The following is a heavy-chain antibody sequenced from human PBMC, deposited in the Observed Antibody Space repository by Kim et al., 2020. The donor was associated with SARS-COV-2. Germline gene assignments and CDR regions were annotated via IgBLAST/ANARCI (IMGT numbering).Heavy chain of an antibody. CDR1: GFTFSSYA. D-gene: IGHD1-1*01. J-gene: IGHJ4*02. Sequence: GGSLRLSCAASGFTFSSYAMSWVRQAPGKGPEWVSLVSGSGGGTYYADSVKGRFAISRDNSKKTLYLQMNSLRAEDTAVYYCAKGEGHNWSFFYYCGQGTLLTVSS. CDR2: VSGSGGGT. CDR3: AKGEGHNWSFFYY. V-gene: IGHV3-23*01.